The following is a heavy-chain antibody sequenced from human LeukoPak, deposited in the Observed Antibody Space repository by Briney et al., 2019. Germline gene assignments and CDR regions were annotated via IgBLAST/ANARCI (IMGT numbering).Heavy chain of an antibody. V-gene: IGHV3-23*01. D-gene: IGHD3-22*01. CDR2: ISGSGGST. CDR1: GFTFSIYG. J-gene: IGHJ4*02. Sequence: GGSLRLSCAASGFTFSIYGMSWVRQAPGKGLEWVSAISGSGGSTYYADSVKGRFTISRDNSKNTLYLQMNSLRAEDTAVYYCAKDYYYDSSGYYWGADYFDYWGQGTLVTVSS. CDR3: AKDYYYDSSGYYWGADYFDY.